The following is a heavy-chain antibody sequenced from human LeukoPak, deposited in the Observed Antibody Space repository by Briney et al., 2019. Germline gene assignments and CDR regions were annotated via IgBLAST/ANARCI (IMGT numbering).Heavy chain of an antibody. D-gene: IGHD6-19*01. V-gene: IGHV1-18*04. CDR1: GYTFTSYY. CDR2: ISAYNGNT. CDR3: ARAGGYSSGWYFDY. Sequence: ASVKVSCKASGYTFTSYYMHWVRQAPGQGLEWMGWISAYNGNTNYAQKLQGRVTMTTDTSTSTAYMELRSLRSDDTAVYYCARAGGYSSGWYFDYWGQGTLVTVSS. J-gene: IGHJ4*02.